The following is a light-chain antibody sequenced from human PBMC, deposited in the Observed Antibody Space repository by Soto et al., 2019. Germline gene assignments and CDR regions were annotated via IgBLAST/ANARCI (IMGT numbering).Light chain of an antibody. J-gene: IGKJ2*01. CDR3: QLYDSSSYT. CDR1: QSITSSY. V-gene: IGKV3-20*01. CDR2: GAS. Sequence: EMVLTQSPGTLSLSPGERATLSCRASQSITSSYLAWYQQKPGQAPRLLIYGASRRATDIPDRFSGSGSGTDFTLTISRLEPEDFAVYYCQLYDSSSYTFGQGTKVDIK.